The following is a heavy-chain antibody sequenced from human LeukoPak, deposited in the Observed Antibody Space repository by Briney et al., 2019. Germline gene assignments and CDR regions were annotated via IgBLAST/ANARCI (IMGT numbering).Heavy chain of an antibody. D-gene: IGHD2-21*01. CDR3: VGHTSYCGADCYGGVDH. CDR1: GFTFSSYS. Sequence: GGSLRLSCAASGFTFSSYSMNWVRQAPGKGLEWVAVISYDGSNKYYADSVKGRFTISRDNSKNTLYLQMNSLRGDDTAVYYCVGHTSYCGADCYGGVDHWGQETLVTVSS. CDR2: ISYDGSNK. V-gene: IGHV3-30*03. J-gene: IGHJ4*02.